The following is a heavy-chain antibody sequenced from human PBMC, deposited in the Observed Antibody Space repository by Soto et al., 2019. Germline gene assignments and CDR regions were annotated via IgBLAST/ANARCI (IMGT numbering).Heavy chain of an antibody. Sequence: QMQLVQSGPEVKKPGTSVKVSCKASGFTFTSSAMQWVRQARGQRLEWIGWIVVGSGNTNYAQKFQERVTITRDMSTSTAYMELSSLRSEDTAVYYCAAEWDYGDYESPNFDYWGQGTLVTVSS. CDR1: GFTFTSSA. V-gene: IGHV1-58*02. J-gene: IGHJ4*02. D-gene: IGHD4-17*01. CDR2: IVVGSGNT. CDR3: AAEWDYGDYESPNFDY.